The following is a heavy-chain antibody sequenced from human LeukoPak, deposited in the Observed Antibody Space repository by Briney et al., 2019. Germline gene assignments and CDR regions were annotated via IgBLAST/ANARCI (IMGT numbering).Heavy chain of an antibody. CDR3: ARGQSGPLYDSSGYPDPRHAFDI. D-gene: IGHD3-22*01. CDR2: IYYSGST. V-gene: IGHV4-39*07. Sequence: PSETLSLTCSVSGGSISSSSYFWGWIRQPPGKGLEWIGNIYYSGSTYYNPSLKSRVTISVDTSKNQFSLKLSSVTAADTAVYYCARGQSGPLYDSSGYPDPRHAFDIWGQGTMVTVSS. CDR1: GGSISSSSYF. J-gene: IGHJ3*02.